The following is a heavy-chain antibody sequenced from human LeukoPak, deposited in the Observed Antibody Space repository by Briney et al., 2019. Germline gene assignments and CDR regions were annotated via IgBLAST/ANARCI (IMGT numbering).Heavy chain of an antibody. CDR1: GFTFSSYA. V-gene: IGHV3-23*01. CDR3: AKDHEYYYDSSGYYQTDDY. Sequence: GGSLRLSCAASGFTFSSYAMSWVRQAPGKGLEWVSAISGSGGSTYYADSVKGRFTISRDNSKNTLYLQMNSLRAEDTAVYYCAKDHEYYYDSSGYYQTDDYWGQGTLVTVSS. J-gene: IGHJ4*02. D-gene: IGHD3-22*01. CDR2: ISGSGGST.